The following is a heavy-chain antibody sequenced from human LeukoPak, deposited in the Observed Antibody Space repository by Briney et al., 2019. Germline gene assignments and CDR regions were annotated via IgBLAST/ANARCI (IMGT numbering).Heavy chain of an antibody. Sequence: GASVKVSCKASGYTFTSYDINWVRQATGQGREWMGWMNPNSGNTGYAQKFQGRVTMTRNTSISTAYMELSSLRSEDTAVYYCARRASPRRITMVRGVNLYYFDYWGQGTLVTVSS. D-gene: IGHD3-10*01. CDR3: ARRASPRRITMVRGVNLYYFDY. CDR1: GYTFTSYD. J-gene: IGHJ4*02. V-gene: IGHV1-8*01. CDR2: MNPNSGNT.